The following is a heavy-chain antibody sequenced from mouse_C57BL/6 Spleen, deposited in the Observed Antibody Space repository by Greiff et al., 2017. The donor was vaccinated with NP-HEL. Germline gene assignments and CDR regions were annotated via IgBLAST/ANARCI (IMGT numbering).Heavy chain of an antibody. CDR1: GYTFTDYE. CDR3: TRYLPLYYGSHYYAMDY. V-gene: IGHV1-15*01. Sequence: VKLQQSGAELVRPGASVTLSCKASGYTFTDYEMHWVKQTPVHGLEWIGAIDPETGGTAYNQKFKGKAILTADKSSSTAYMELRSLTSEDSAVYYCTRYLPLYYGSHYYAMDYWGQGTSVTVSS. CDR2: IDPETGGT. D-gene: IGHD1-1*01. J-gene: IGHJ4*01.